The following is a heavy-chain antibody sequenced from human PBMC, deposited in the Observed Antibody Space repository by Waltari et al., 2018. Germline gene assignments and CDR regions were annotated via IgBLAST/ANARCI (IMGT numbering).Heavy chain of an antibody. D-gene: IGHD5-18*01. V-gene: IGHV3-11*06. J-gene: IGHJ6*02. CDR2: ISDTSSYK. CDR3: ARGIGRYTYGYDGLDV. Sequence: QERLVESGGGLVKPGGSLTLSCQGYEFNFGAYYMSWIRQAPGKGRQWTGYISDTSSYKNSAESVRGRFTASRDNAKKSLSLEMNSLTTDDTAVYSCARGIGRYTYGYDGLDVWGQGTTVIVSS. CDR1: EFNFGAYY.